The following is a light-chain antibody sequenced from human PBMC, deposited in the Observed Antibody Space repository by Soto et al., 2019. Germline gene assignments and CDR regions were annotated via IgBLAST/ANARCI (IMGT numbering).Light chain of an antibody. Sequence: EIVLTQSPATLSLSPGERATLSCRASQSVNSYLAWYQYKPGQSPRLLIYDASIRATGIPARFSGSGSGTDFTLTISSLEPEDFAVYYCQQRSNWITFGGGTKVEIK. V-gene: IGKV3-11*01. CDR2: DAS. CDR1: QSVNSY. CDR3: QQRSNWIT. J-gene: IGKJ4*01.